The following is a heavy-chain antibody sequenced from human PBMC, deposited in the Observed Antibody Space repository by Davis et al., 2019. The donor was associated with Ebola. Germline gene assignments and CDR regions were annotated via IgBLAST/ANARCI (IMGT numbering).Heavy chain of an antibody. Sequence: SVKVSCKASGYSFSSYGITWVRQAPGQGLEWMGRIMPIFGTTDYAQGFRSRVTISADKSTSTAYLELSSLRSEDTAVYYCAKDQGAFDMWGQGTMVTVSS. V-gene: IGHV1-69*06. CDR1: GYSFSSYG. J-gene: IGHJ3*02. CDR2: IMPIFGTT. CDR3: AKDQGAFDM.